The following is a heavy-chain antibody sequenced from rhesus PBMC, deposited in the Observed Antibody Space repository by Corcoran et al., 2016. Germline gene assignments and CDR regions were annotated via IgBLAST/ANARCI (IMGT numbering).Heavy chain of an antibody. CDR1: GGSTRSIS. CDR3: ARSWRTGYYQRYYFDY. CDR2: IGVSTGSN. D-gene: IGHD3-3*01. J-gene: IGHJ4*01. Sequence: QLQLQESGPGLVKPSETLSLTCAVSGGSTRSISWRWFCPAPGKGWGWIGYIGVSTGSNNYNPSLKSRVTLSVDTSKNQLSLKLSSVTAADTAVYYCARSWRTGYYQRYYFDYWGQGVLVTVSS. V-gene: IGHV4-169*01.